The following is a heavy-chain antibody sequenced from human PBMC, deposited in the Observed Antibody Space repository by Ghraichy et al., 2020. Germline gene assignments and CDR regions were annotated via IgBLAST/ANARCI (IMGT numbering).Heavy chain of an antibody. D-gene: IGHD3-22*01. CDR1: GFTFSSYA. J-gene: IGHJ5*02. CDR3: AKEGFYDSSGYYFGWFDP. Sequence: GGSLRLSCAASGFTFSSYAMSWVRQAPGKGLEWVSAISGSGGSTYYADSVKGRFTISRDNSKNTLYLQMNSLRAEDTAVYYCAKEGFYDSSGYYFGWFDPWGQGTLVTVSP. V-gene: IGHV3-23*01. CDR2: ISGSGGST.